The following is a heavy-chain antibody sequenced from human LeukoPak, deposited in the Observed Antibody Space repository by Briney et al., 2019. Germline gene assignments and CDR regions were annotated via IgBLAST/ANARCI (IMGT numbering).Heavy chain of an antibody. J-gene: IGHJ4*02. Sequence: PGGSLRLSCAASGFSFSTYGMHWVRQALGKGLDWVASIQYDGRNICYADSVKGRFTISRDNSRDTLYLQMNSLRAEDTAVYYCAKEPTGHSFGFDSWGQGTLVAVSS. CDR1: GFSFSTYG. CDR2: IQYDGRNI. D-gene: IGHD5-18*01. CDR3: AKEPTGHSFGFDS. V-gene: IGHV3-30*02.